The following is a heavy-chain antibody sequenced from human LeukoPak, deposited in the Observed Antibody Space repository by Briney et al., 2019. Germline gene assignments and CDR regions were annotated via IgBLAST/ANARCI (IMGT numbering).Heavy chain of an antibody. V-gene: IGHV1-69*04. CDR3: ARGHDYGDYGGFDP. J-gene: IGHJ5*02. CDR2: IIPILGIA. Sequence: GSSVKASCKASGGTFSSYAISWVRQAPGQGLEWMGRIIPILGIANYAQKFQGRVTITADKSTSTAYMELSSLRSEDTAVYYCARGHDYGDYGGFDPWGQGTLVTVSS. D-gene: IGHD4-17*01. CDR1: GGTFSSYA.